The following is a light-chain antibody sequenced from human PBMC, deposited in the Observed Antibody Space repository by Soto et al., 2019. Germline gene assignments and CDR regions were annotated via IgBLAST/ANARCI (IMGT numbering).Light chain of an antibody. CDR1: QAIRND. V-gene: IGKV1-17*01. J-gene: IGKJ1*01. CDR3: LQHNSYPRT. CDR2: AAS. Sequence: DIQVTQSPSSLSASVGDSVTITCRASQAIRNDLAWYQQKPGKAPKRLIYAASTLQSGVPSRFSGSGFGSEFTLTISSLQPEDFATYYCLQHNSYPRTFGQGTKVEIK.